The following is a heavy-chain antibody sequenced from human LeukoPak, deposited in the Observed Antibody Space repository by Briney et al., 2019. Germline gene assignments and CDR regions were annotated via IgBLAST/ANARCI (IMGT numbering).Heavy chain of an antibody. J-gene: IGHJ6*03. V-gene: IGHV3-7*03. CDR1: GFTFSSYW. Sequence: PGGSLRLSCAASGFTFSSYWMSWVRQAPGKGLEWVANIKQDGSEKYYVDSVKGRFTISRDNAKNSLYLQMNSLRAEDTAVYYCATLPNYHYYKMDVWGKGTTVTVSS. CDR3: ATLPNYHYYKMDV. CDR2: IKQDGSEK.